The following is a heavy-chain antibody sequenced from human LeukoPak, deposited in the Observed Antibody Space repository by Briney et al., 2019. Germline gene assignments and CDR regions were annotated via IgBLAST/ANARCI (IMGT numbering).Heavy chain of an antibody. J-gene: IGHJ5*02. D-gene: IGHD1-20*01. Sequence: SETLSLTCTVSGGSISSGGYYWSWIRQHPGKGLEWIGYIYYSGSTYYNPSLKSRVTISVDTSKNQFSLKLSSVTAADTAVYYCARGLGITGTETLNSWFDPWGQGTLVTVSS. CDR2: IYYSGST. V-gene: IGHV4-31*03. CDR3: ARGLGITGTETLNSWFDP. CDR1: GGSISSGGYY.